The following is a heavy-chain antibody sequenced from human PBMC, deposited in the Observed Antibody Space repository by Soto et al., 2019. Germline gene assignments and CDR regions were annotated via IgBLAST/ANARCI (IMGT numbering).Heavy chain of an antibody. V-gene: IGHV1-69*06. J-gene: IGHJ3*02. CDR1: GGTFSSYA. Sequence: QVQLVQSGAEVKKPGSSVKVSCKASGGTFSSYAISWVRQAPGQGPEWMGGIIPMFGTANYAQKFQGRVTITADKSTSTAYMELSSRRSEDTAVYYCARLDYGDYRQNALDIWGQGTIVTVSS. D-gene: IGHD4-17*01. CDR2: IIPMFGTA. CDR3: ARLDYGDYRQNALDI.